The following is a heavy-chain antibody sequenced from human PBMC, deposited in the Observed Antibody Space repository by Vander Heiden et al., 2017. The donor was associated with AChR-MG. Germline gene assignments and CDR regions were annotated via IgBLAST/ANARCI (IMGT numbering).Heavy chain of an antibody. CDR2: IYSGGST. CDR1: GFTVSSNY. V-gene: IGHV3-66*02. Sequence: EVQLVESGGGLVQPGGSLRLSCAASGFTVSSNYMSWVSQAPGKGLEWVSVIYSGGSTYYAEAVKGRFTISRDNSKNTLYLQMNSMRAEDTAVYYCPLGDGMDVWGQGTTVTVSS. CDR3: PLGDGMDV. J-gene: IGHJ6*02.